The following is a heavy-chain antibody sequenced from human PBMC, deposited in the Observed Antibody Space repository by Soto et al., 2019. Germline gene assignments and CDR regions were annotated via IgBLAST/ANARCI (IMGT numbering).Heavy chain of an antibody. CDR2: TYYRSKWYN. V-gene: IGHV6-1*01. J-gene: IGHJ4*02. CDR3: SRARNLRYYFDY. Sequence: QVQLQQSGPGLVKPSQTLSLTCAISGDSVSSNSAAWNWIRQSPSRGLEWLGRTYYRSKWYNEYAVSVKSRITLNTDTSKNQFSLQLNSVIPEDTAVYYCSRARNLRYYFDYWGQGTLVTVSS. D-gene: IGHD4-17*01. CDR1: GDSVSSNSAA.